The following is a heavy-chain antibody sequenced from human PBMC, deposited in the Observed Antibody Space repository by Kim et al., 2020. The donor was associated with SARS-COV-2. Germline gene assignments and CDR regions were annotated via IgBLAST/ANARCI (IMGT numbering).Heavy chain of an antibody. D-gene: IGHD1-1*01. V-gene: IGHV4-38-2*02. Sequence: SETLSLTCTVSGYSISSGYYWGWIRQPPGKGLEWIGSIYHSGRTNYNPSLKSRVTISVDTSKNQFSLKLDSVTAADTAVYYCARGTPNWNDGFVGYWGQGTLVTVSS. CDR3: ARGTPNWNDGFVGY. CDR2: IYHSGRT. CDR1: GYSISSGYY. J-gene: IGHJ4*02.